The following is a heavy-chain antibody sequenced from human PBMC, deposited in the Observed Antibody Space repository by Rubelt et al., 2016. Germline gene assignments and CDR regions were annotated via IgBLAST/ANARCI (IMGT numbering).Heavy chain of an antibody. J-gene: IGHJ2*01. CDR2: IYYSGST. CDR3: ARTTVVTLLYWYFDL. V-gene: IGHV4-39*01. D-gene: IGHD4-23*01. CDR1: GGSISSSSYY. Sequence: QLQLQESGPGLVKPSETLSLTCSVSGGSISSSSYYWGWIRQPPGKGLEWIGSIYYSGSTYYNPSPKSRVTISVDTSKNQFSLKLSSVTAADTAVYYCARTTVVTLLYWYFDLWGRGTLVTVSS.